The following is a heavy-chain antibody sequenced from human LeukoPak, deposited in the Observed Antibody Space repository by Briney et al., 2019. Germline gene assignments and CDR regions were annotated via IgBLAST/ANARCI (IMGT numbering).Heavy chain of an antibody. Sequence: ASVKVSCKASGYTFTSYDINWVRQATGQGLEWMGWMNPNSGNTGYAQKFQGRVTITRNTSISTANMELSSLRSEDTAVYYCARFRGGSYHGLYFDYWGQGTLVTVSS. CDR1: GYTFTSYD. D-gene: IGHD1-26*01. J-gene: IGHJ4*02. V-gene: IGHV1-8*03. CDR3: ARFRGGSYHGLYFDY. CDR2: MNPNSGNT.